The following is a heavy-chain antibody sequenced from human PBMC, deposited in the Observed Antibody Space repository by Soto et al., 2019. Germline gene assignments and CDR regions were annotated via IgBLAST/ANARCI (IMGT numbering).Heavy chain of an antibody. D-gene: IGHD6-13*01. CDR1: GFTFSNYG. Sequence: GGSLRLSCAASGFTFSNYGIHWVRQAPGKGLEWVAVISHDGNKEYYADSVKGRFTISRDNSKNTLYLQMNSLRAEDTAVYYCANPSIAAAMYYFDYWGQGTLVTVSS. V-gene: IGHV3-30*18. CDR3: ANPSIAAAMYYFDY. J-gene: IGHJ4*02. CDR2: ISHDGNKE.